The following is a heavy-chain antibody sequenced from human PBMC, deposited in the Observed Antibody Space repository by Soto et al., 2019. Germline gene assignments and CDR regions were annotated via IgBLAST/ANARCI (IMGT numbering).Heavy chain of an antibody. V-gene: IGHV4-34*01. CDR1: GGSFSDYY. D-gene: IGHD3-10*01. CDR3: AREVPSRYFDL. J-gene: IGHJ2*01. CDR2: INHSGST. Sequence: QVRLQQWGAGLLKPSETLPLTCAVYGGSFSDYYWSWIRQPPGKGLEWIGEINHSGSTNYNPSLTSRVTISVHTSKNQFSLKLNSVTAADTAVYYCAREVPSRYFDLWGRGTPVTVSS.